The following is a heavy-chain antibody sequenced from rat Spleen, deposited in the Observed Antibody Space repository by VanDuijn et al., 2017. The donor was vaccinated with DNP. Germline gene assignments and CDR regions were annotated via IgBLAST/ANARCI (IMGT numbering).Heavy chain of an antibody. CDR2: ISTGGGNT. V-gene: IGHV5S23*01. CDR3: VRWNSGHFDY. J-gene: IGHJ2*01. CDR1: GFTFSHYY. D-gene: IGHD4-3*01. Sequence: EVQLVESGGGLVQPGRSLKLSCAASGFTFSHYYMAWVRQAPTKGLEWVASISTGGGNTYYGDSVKGRFTISRYNTKSTLYLQMNSLRSEDMATYYCVRWNSGHFDYWGQGVMVTVSS.